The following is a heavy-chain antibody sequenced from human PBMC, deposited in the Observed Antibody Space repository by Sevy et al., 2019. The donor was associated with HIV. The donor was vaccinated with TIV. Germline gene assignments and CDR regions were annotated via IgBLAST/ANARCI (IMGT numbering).Heavy chain of an antibody. Sequence: SETLSLTCTVSGGSISSYYWSWIRQPPGKGLEWIGYIYYSGSTNYNPSLKSRVTISVDTSKNQFSLKLSSVTAADTAVYYCARDRTVTTLGYYYYGMDVWGQGTTVTVSS. D-gene: IGHD4-4*01. CDR3: ARDRTVTTLGYYYYGMDV. CDR1: GGSISSYY. V-gene: IGHV4-59*01. CDR2: IYYSGST. J-gene: IGHJ6*02.